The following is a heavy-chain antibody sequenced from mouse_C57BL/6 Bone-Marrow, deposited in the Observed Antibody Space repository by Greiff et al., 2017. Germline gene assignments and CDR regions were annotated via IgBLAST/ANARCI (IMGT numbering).Heavy chain of an antibody. CDR2: INPEDGET. CDR1: GFNIKDYY. V-gene: IGHV14-2*01. CDR3: ARNPFLRRDYFDY. Sequence: VQLQQSGAELVKPGASVKLSCTASGFNIKDYYMHWVKQRTEQGLEWIGRINPEDGETNYTPKFQGRTTITADTSSNTGYLQLSSLTSEDTAVYYCARNPFLRRDYFDYGGRGTTLT. J-gene: IGHJ2*01.